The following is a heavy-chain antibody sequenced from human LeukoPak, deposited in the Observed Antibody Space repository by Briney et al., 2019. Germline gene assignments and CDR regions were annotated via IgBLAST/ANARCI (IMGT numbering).Heavy chain of an antibody. D-gene: IGHD2-2*01. CDR1: GFTFDDYA. V-gene: IGHV3-9*01. CDR3: AKTPDIVVVPNYFDY. Sequence: PGGSLRLSCAASGFTFDDYAMHWVRQAPGKGLEWVSGISWNSGSIGYADSVRGRFTISRDNAKNSLYLQMNSLRAEDTALYYCAKTPDIVVVPNYFDYWGQGTLVTVSS. J-gene: IGHJ4*02. CDR2: ISWNSGSI.